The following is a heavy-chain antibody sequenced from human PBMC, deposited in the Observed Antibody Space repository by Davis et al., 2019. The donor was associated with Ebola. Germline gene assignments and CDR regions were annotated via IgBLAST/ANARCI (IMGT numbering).Heavy chain of an antibody. V-gene: IGHV3-23*01. CDR3: ATLPDI. CDR2: LGTSADT. CDR1: GFIFRNYV. J-gene: IGHJ3*02. Sequence: PGGSLRLSCAASGFIFRNYVMSWVRQAPGKGLEWVSTLGTSADTYYADSVKGRFTISRDNAKNTLYLQVSSLRAEDTAVYYCATLPDIWGQGTKVTVSS.